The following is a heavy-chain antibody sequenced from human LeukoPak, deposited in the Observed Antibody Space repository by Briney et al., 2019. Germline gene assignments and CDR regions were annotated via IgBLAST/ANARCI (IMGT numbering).Heavy chain of an antibody. CDR3: ARAERNYYDSSGPNLN. CDR1: GYTFTSYG. CDR2: ISAYNGNT. Sequence: WASVKVSCKASGYTFTSYGISWVRQAPGQGLEWMGWISAYNGNTNYAQKLQGRVTMTTDTSTSTAYMELRSLRSDDTAVYYCARAERNYYDSSGPNLNWGQGTLVTVSS. V-gene: IGHV1-18*01. J-gene: IGHJ4*02. D-gene: IGHD3-22*01.